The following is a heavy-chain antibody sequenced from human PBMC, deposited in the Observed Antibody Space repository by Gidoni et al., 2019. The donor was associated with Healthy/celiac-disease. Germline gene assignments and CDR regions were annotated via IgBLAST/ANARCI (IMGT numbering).Heavy chain of an antibody. D-gene: IGHD5-12*01. V-gene: IGHV4-34*01. J-gene: IGHJ4*02. CDR1: GWSFCGYY. CDR2: INHSGST. CDR3: ARGYVDIVATISLDY. Sequence: QVQLPQWGAGLSKPSETLSLTCAVYGWSFCGYYWSWRRQPPGKGLEWIGEINHSGSTNYNPSLKSRVTISVDTSKNQFSLKLSSVTAADTAVYYCARGYVDIVATISLDYWGQGTLVTVSS.